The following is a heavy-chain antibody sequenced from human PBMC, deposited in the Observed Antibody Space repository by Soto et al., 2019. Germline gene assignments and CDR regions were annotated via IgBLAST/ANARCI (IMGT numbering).Heavy chain of an antibody. V-gene: IGHV3-30*18. D-gene: IGHD2-2*02. CDR2: ISYDGSNK. CDR1: GFTFSSYG. CDR3: AKDPLLKIVVPAATPRRLKNAFDY. J-gene: IGHJ4*02. Sequence: GGSLRLSCSASGFTFSSYGMHWVRQAPGKGLEWVAVISYDGSNKYYADSVKGRFTISRDNSKNTLYLQMNSLRAEDTAVYYCAKDPLLKIVVPAATPRRLKNAFDYWGQGTLVTVSS.